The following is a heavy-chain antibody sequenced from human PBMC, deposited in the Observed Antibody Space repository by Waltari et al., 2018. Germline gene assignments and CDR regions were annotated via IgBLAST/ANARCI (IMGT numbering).Heavy chain of an antibody. Sequence: QLQLQESGPRLVKPSETLSLTCTVSGDSISDSGSFYWGWIRQPPGRRLEWIGSIYYRGTAYYNPSLKSRVTISVDTSKNQFSLKLSSVTAADTAVYYCARGSGRAAAGTAQLDYWGQGTLVTVSS. CDR1: GDSISDSGSFY. CDR3: ARGSGRAAAGTAQLDY. J-gene: IGHJ4*02. D-gene: IGHD6-13*01. V-gene: IGHV4-39*07. CDR2: IYYRGTA.